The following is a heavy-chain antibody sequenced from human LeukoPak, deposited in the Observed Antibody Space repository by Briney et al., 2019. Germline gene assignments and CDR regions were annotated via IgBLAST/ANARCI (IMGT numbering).Heavy chain of an antibody. CDR2: INHSGST. Sequence: SETLSLTCAVYGGSFSGYYWSWIRQPPGKGLEWIGEINHSGSTNYNPSLKGRVTISVDTSKNQFSLKLSSVTAADTAVYYCARHIAVAGPWGQGTLVTVSS. CDR3: ARHIAVAGP. V-gene: IGHV4-34*01. CDR1: GGSFSGYY. D-gene: IGHD6-19*01. J-gene: IGHJ5*02.